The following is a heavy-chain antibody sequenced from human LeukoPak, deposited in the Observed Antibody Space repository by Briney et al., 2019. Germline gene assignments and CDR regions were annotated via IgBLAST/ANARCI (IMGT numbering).Heavy chain of an antibody. D-gene: IGHD6-19*01. J-gene: IGHJ3*02. CDR2: IYYSGST. Sequence: SETLSLTWTVYGGSISSGSYYWGWIRQPRGKGLEWIGRIYYSGSTYYNPCLKSRVTISVDTSKNQFSLKLSSVTAADTAVYYCARHYVTAVAGTDAFDIWGQGTMVTVSS. V-gene: IGHV4-39*01. CDR3: ARHYVTAVAGTDAFDI. CDR1: GGSISSGSYY.